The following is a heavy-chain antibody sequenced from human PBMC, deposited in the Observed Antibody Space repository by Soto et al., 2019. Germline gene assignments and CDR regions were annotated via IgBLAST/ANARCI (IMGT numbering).Heavy chain of an antibody. CDR1: GGSISSGDYY. D-gene: IGHD3-22*01. V-gene: IGHV4-30-4*01. Sequence: QVQLQESGPGLVKPSQTLSLTCTVSGGSISSGDYYWSWIRQPPGKGLEWIGYIYYSGSTYYNPSLKSRVTISVDTSKNQSSLKLSSVTAADPAVYYCARGRYYDYSGYFHWGQGTLVTVSS. CDR2: IYYSGST. CDR3: ARGRYYDYSGYFH. J-gene: IGHJ4*02.